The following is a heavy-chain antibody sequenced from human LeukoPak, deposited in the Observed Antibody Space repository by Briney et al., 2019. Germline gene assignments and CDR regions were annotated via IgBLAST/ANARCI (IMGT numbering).Heavy chain of an antibody. CDR3: AASSTRYYYDSSGLGY. Sequence: ASVKVSCKASGYTFTSYDINWVRQATGQGLEWMGWMNPNSGNTGYAQKFQGRVTMTRNTSISTAYMELSSLRSEDTAVYYCAASSTRYYYDSSGLGYWGQGTLVTVSS. CDR2: MNPNSGNT. J-gene: IGHJ4*02. CDR1: GYTFTSYD. V-gene: IGHV1-8*01. D-gene: IGHD3-22*01.